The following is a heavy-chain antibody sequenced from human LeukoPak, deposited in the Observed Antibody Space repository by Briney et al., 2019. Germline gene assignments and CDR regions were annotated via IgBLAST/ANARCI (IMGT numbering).Heavy chain of an antibody. CDR1: GFTFSSYG. CDR2: ISISSNYI. J-gene: IGHJ3*02. D-gene: IGHD5-12*01. V-gene: IGHV3-21*01. Sequence: GGSLRLSCAASGFTFSSYGMHWVRQAPGKGLEWVSSISISSNYIYYADSVKGRFTISRDNAKNSLYLQVNSLRAEDTAVYYCAVARDAFDIWGQGTMVTVSS. CDR3: AVARDAFDI.